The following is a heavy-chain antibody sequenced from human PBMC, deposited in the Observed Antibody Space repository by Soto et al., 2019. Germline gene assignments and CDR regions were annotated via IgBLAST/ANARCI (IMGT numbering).Heavy chain of an antibody. J-gene: IGHJ4*02. Sequence: GDSLTISCQASGYIFHNYWIGWVLQMPGKGLEWLWIIYTGASNIRYNPSFQGKVTISADKSLSTTYLHWSSLKASDTAMYYCARQRYFAYWGQGILVTVS. CDR2: IYTGASNI. CDR3: ARQRYFAY. CDR1: GYIFHNYW. V-gene: IGHV5-51*01.